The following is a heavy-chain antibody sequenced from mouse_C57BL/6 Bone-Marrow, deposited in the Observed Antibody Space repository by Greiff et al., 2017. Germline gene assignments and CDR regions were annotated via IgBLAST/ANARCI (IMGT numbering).Heavy chain of an antibody. J-gene: IGHJ3*01. CDR2: IYPRSGNT. D-gene: IGHD1-3*01. Sequence: VQLVESGAELARPGASVKLSCKASGYTFTSYGISWVKQRTGQGLEWIGEIYPRSGNTYYNEKFKGKATLTSDKSSSTAYMDLRSLTSEDSAVDFCAREWAYGGQGTLVTVSA. CDR1: GYTFTSYG. CDR3: AREWAY. V-gene: IGHV1-81*01.